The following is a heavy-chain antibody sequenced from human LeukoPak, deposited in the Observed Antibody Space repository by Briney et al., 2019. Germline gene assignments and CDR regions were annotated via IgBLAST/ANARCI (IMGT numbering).Heavy chain of an antibody. D-gene: IGHD2-2*02. CDR1: GYNFPIYW. V-gene: IGHV5-51*01. J-gene: IGHJ5*02. CDR3: ARRLGYCSSTSCYNTFFWFDP. Sequence: GESLKMSCKGSGYNFPIYWIDWVRQMPGKGLEWMGIIYPGDSDTRYSPSFEGRVTISADKSISTAYLQWSSLKASDTAMYYCARRLGYCSSTSCYNTFFWFDPWGQGTLVTVSS. CDR2: IYPGDSDT.